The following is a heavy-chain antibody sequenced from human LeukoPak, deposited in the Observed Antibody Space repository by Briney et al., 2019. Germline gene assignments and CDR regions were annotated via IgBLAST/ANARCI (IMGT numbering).Heavy chain of an antibody. Sequence: ASVKVSCKASGYTLSNYAMNWVRQAPGQGLEWMGWINTNTGNPTYAQGFTGRFVFSLDTSVSTAYLQISSLKAEDTAVYYCARVADYYGSGSYYKRSFDPWGQGTLVTVSS. J-gene: IGHJ5*02. D-gene: IGHD3-10*01. CDR3: ARVADYYGSGSYYKRSFDP. CDR2: INTNTGNP. CDR1: GYTLSNYA. V-gene: IGHV7-4-1*02.